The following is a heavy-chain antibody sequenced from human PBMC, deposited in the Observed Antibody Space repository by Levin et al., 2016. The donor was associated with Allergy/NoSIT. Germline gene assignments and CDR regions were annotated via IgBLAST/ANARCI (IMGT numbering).Heavy chain of an antibody. Sequence: SETLSLTCAVYGGSFSGYYWSWIRQPPGKGLEWIGEINHSGSTNYNPSLKSRVTISVDTSKNQFSLKLSSVTAADTAVYYCARGKLSQSRLRPRHYFDYWGQGTLVTVSS. CDR3: ARGKLSQSRLRPRHYFDY. J-gene: IGHJ4*02. D-gene: IGHD5-12*01. V-gene: IGHV4-34*01. CDR2: INHSGST. CDR1: GGSFSGYY.